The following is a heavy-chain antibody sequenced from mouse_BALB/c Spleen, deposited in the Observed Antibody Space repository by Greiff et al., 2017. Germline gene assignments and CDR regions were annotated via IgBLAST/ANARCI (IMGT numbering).Heavy chain of an antibody. V-gene: IGHV5-17*02. D-gene: IGHD3-2*02. Sequence: EVKLMESGGGLVQPGGSRKLSCAASGFTFSSFGMHWVRQAPEKGLEWVAYISSGSSTIYYADTVKGRFTISRDNPKNTLFLQMTSLRSEDTAMYYCARVWSGATWFAYWGQGTLVTVSA. CDR2: ISSGSSTI. CDR1: GFTFSSFG. J-gene: IGHJ3*01. CDR3: ARVWSGATWFAY.